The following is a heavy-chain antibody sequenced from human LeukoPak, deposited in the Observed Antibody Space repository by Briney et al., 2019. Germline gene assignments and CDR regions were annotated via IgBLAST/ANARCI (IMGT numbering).Heavy chain of an antibody. CDR3: AKVKWVAGGAFDI. V-gene: IGHV3-33*06. CDR2: IWYDGSNK. J-gene: IGHJ3*02. Sequence: HPGGSLRLSCAASGFTSSSYGMHWVRQAPGKGLEWVAVIWYDGSNKYYADSVKGRFTISRDNSKNTLYLQMNSLRAEDTAVYYCAKVKWVAGGAFDIWGQGTMVTVSS. CDR1: GFTSSSYG. D-gene: IGHD6-19*01.